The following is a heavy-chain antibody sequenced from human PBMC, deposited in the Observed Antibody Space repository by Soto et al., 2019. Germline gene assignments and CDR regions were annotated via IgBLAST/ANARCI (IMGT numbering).Heavy chain of an antibody. J-gene: IGHJ3*02. CDR3: ARGTYDYGIAAAAYAFDI. CDR2: IWYDGSNK. D-gene: IGHD6-13*01. Sequence: QVQLVESGGGVVQPGRSLRLSCAASGFTFSSYGMHWVRQAPGKGLEWVAVIWYDGSNKYYADSVKGRFTISRDNSKNTLYLQMNSLRAEDTAVYYCARGTYDYGIAAAAYAFDIWGQGTMVTVSS. CDR1: GFTFSSYG. V-gene: IGHV3-33*01.